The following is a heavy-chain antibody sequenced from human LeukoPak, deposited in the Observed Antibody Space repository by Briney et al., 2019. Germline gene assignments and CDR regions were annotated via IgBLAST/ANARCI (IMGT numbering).Heavy chain of an antibody. Sequence: ASVKVSCKASGYTFTGHYMHWVRPAPGHGPWWMGWLHAGTGDTNYAQKFKGRFTMTRDTSISTLYMELKRLTSDDTAVYFCARDENWGPDYWGQGTLVTVSS. D-gene: IGHD7-27*01. CDR3: ARDENWGPDY. V-gene: IGHV1-2*02. J-gene: IGHJ4*02. CDR2: LHAGTGDT. CDR1: GYTFTGHY.